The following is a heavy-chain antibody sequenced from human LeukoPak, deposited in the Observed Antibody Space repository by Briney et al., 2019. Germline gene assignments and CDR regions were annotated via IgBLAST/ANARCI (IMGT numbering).Heavy chain of an antibody. CDR3: ARVRYSNSYDY. V-gene: IGHV1-8*03. CDR1: GGTFSSYA. J-gene: IGHJ4*02. D-gene: IGHD1-26*01. Sequence: ASVKVSCKASGGTFSSYAISWVRQAPGQGLEWMGWMNPNTGNAGYAQKFQDRVTITWDASISTAYMDLSSLRSEDTAVYYCARVRYSNSYDYWGQGTQVTVSS. CDR2: MNPNTGNA.